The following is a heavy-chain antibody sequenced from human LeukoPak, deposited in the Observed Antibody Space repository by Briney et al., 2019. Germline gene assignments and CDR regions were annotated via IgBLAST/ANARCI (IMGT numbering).Heavy chain of an antibody. CDR1: GFTFDKYG. Sequence: PGGSLRLSCAASGFTFDKYGMSWVRQAPGKGLEWVSGIDWNGGSTAYADSVKGRFTISRDNAKNSLYLRMNSLRAEDTGVYYCARDQVSGYWGQGTLVTVSS. J-gene: IGHJ4*02. CDR3: ARDQVSGY. V-gene: IGHV3-20*04. CDR2: IDWNGGST.